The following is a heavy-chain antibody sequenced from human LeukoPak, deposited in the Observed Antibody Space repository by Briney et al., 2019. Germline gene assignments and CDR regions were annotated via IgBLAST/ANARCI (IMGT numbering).Heavy chain of an antibody. V-gene: IGHV1-69*01. D-gene: IGHD2-2*01. J-gene: IGHJ6*04. CDR3: ARDPAIVVVPAATYYYYGMDV. CDR2: IIPIFGTA. Sequence: GSSVKVSCKASGGTFSSYAISWVRQAPGQGLEWMGVIIPIFGTANYAQKFQGRVTITADESTSTAYMELSSLRSEDTAVYYCARDPAIVVVPAATYYYYGMDVWGKGATVTVSS. CDR1: GGTFSSYA.